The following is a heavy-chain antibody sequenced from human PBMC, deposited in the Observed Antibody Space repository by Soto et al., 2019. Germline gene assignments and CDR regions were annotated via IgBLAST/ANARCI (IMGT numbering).Heavy chain of an antibody. Sequence: GGSLRLSCAASGFTFSSYSMNWVRQAPGKGLEWVSYISTRSNSIYYADSVKGRFTTSRDNAKNSLFLQMNSLRDEDTAVYFCARAKFIRSYSPFDNWGHGTLVTVSS. D-gene: IGHD1-26*01. J-gene: IGHJ4*01. CDR3: ARAKFIRSYSPFDN. CDR2: ISTRSNSI. V-gene: IGHV3-48*02. CDR1: GFTFSSYS.